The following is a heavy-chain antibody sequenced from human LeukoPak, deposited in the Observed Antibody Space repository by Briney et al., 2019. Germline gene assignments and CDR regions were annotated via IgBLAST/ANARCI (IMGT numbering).Heavy chain of an antibody. CDR2: IKSKTVGGAT. CDR3: QFSGWYRKAYFDY. D-gene: IGHD6-19*01. J-gene: IGHJ4*02. CDR1: GFTFSNAW. Sequence: GGSLRLSCAASGFTFSNAWMSWGREAPGKGRGWGGGIKSKTVGGATDYAAPVKGRITISREESKNTLHLQINSPKTAATAVYSCQFSGWYRKAYFDYWGQGTLVTVSS. V-gene: IGHV3-15*01.